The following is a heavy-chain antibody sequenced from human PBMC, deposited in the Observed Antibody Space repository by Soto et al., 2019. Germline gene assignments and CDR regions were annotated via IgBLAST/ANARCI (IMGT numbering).Heavy chain of an antibody. J-gene: IGHJ6*03. D-gene: IGHD2-8*01. CDR2: IYYSGST. CDR1: GVSISSYY. Sequence: SETLSLTCTVSGVSISSYYWSWIRQPPGKGLEWIGYIYYSGSTNYNPSLKSRVTISVDTSKNQFSLKLSSVTAADTAVYYCARSRRDGCTNGVCYLFAETAYYMDVWGKGTTVTV. CDR3: ARSRRDGCTNGVCYLFAETAYYMDV. V-gene: IGHV4-59*01.